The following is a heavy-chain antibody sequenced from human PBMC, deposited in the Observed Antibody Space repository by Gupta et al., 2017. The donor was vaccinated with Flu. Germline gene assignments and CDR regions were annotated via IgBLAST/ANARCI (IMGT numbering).Heavy chain of an antibody. J-gene: IGHJ6*03. V-gene: IGHV1-8*01. CDR2: INHARYNT. Sequence: FTDCDIMWVPQATGQGLEWMGWINHARYNTAYATKLQGIITMTSSSSEITVYMDLSSLTSEDTGVYCCARGRNLRETIASRINMEVWGKGTTVTVSS. D-gene: IGHD3-16*01. CDR3: ARGRNLRETIASRINMEV. CDR1: FTDCD.